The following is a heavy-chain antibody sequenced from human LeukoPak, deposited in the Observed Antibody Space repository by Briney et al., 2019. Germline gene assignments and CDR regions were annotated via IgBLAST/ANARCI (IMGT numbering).Heavy chain of an antibody. CDR2: IYYSGST. J-gene: IGHJ4*02. V-gene: IGHV4-30-4*08. CDR3: ARADTYYYDSTCYYGIGYFDY. Sequence: PSQTLSLTCTVSGGSISSGDYYWSWIRQPPGKGLEWIGYIYYSGSTYYNPSLKSRVTISVDTSKNQFSLKLSSVTAADTAVYYCARADTYYYDSTCYYGIGYFDYWGQGTLVTVSS. D-gene: IGHD3-22*01. CDR1: GGSISSGDYY.